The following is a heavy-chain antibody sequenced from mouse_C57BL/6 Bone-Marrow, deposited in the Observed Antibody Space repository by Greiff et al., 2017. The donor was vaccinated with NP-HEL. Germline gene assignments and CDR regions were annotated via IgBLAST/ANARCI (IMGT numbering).Heavy chain of an antibody. CDR1: GYTFTSYT. CDR2: INPSSGYT. D-gene: IGHD2-3*01. J-gene: IGHJ3*01. Sequence: VQLQQSGAELARPGSSVKISCKASGYTFTSYTMYWVNQRPGQGLEWIGYINPSSGYTKYNQKFKDKATLTADKSSSTAYMQLSSLTSEDSAVYYCGRRGLYGYYLAWFAYWGQVILFTVSA. V-gene: IGHV1-4*01. CDR3: GRRGLYGYYLAWFAY.